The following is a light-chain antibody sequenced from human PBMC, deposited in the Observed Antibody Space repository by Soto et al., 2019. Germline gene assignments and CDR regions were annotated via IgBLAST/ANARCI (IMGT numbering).Light chain of an antibody. Sequence: DIPMTQSPSTPSASVRDRVTIACRVSQSINSWLAWYQQKPGKAPKVLIYKAPSLESGVPSRFSVCGSGTEFTLTISSLQPDDVATYYCQQYHSCSSTFGHGTKLEIK. CDR1: QSINSW. J-gene: IGKJ2*01. CDR3: QQYHSCSST. CDR2: KAP. V-gene: IGKV1-5*03.